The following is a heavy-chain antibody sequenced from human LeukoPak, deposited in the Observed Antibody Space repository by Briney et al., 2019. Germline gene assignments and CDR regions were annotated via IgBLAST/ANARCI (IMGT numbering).Heavy chain of an antibody. CDR2: IYYSGST. Sequence: PSETLSLTCTVSGGSISSYYWSWIRQPPGKGLEWIGYIYYSGSTNYNPSLKSRVTISVDTSKNQFSLKLSSVTAADTAVYYCARQGTYYDFWSGYYNYYYGMDVWGQGTTVTVSS. V-gene: IGHV4-59*08. CDR1: GGSISSYY. J-gene: IGHJ6*02. D-gene: IGHD3-3*01. CDR3: ARQGTYYDFWSGYYNYYYGMDV.